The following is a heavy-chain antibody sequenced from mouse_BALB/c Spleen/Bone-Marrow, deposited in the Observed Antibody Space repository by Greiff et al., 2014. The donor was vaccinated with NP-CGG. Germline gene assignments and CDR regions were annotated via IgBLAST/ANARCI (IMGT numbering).Heavy chain of an antibody. V-gene: IGHV1S81*02. CDR1: GYTFTSYY. Sequence: QVHMKQSGAELVKPGASVKLSCKASGYTFTSYYMYWVKQRPGQGLEWIGEINHSNGYTNFNEKFKSKATLTVDKSSSTAYMQLSSLTSEDSAVYYCTREGAYWGQGTLVTASA. CDR2: INHSNGYT. CDR3: TREGAY. J-gene: IGHJ3*01.